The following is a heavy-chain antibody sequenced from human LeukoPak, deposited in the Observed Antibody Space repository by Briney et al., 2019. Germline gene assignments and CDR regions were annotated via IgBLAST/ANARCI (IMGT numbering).Heavy chain of an antibody. CDR2: DGGGGYDT. CDR1: GFTFSDYA. Sequence: GGSLSLSCAASGFTFSDYAMRGFRQAPGKGLEWVSADGGGGYDTDYADSVKGRFTVSRDNSKTTLYLQMTSLRADDSAVYFCAKDMVPRNGVSDLFDVWGQGTMVTVSS. J-gene: IGHJ3*01. D-gene: IGHD2-8*01. V-gene: IGHV3-23*01. CDR3: AKDMVPRNGVSDLFDV.